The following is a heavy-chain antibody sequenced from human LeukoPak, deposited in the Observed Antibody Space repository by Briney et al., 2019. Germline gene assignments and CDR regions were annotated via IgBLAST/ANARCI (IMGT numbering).Heavy chain of an antibody. Sequence: PRASVKVSCKASGYTFTSYGISWVRQAPGQGLEWMGWISAYNGNTNYAQKLQGRVTMTTDTSTSTAYMELRSLRSDDTAVYYCARIGRSYYDFWSSYYTVSEDLGYWGQGTLVTVSS. J-gene: IGHJ4*02. D-gene: IGHD3-3*01. CDR1: GYTFTSYG. V-gene: IGHV1-18*01. CDR3: ARIGRSYYDFWSSYYTVSEDLGY. CDR2: ISAYNGNT.